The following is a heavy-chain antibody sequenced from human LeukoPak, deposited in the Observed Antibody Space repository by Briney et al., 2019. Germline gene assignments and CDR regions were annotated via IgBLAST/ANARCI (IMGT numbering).Heavy chain of an antibody. Sequence: PSETLSLTCTVSGGSISSGGYYWSWIRQHPGKGLEWIGYIYYSGSTYYNPSLKSRVTISVDTSKNQFSLKLSSVTAADTAVYYCATERARWLQPWGMDVWGQGTTVTVSS. J-gene: IGHJ6*02. CDR3: ATERARWLQPWGMDV. CDR2: IYYSGST. CDR1: GGSISSGGYY. V-gene: IGHV4-31*03. D-gene: IGHD5-24*01.